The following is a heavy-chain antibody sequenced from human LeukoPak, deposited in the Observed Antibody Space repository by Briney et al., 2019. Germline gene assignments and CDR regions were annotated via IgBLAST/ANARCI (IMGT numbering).Heavy chain of an antibody. V-gene: IGHV5-51*01. CDR3: ARHKTVGSSWYLGQGQPYYFDY. D-gene: IGHD6-13*01. CDR1: GYSFTSYW. J-gene: IGHJ4*02. CDR2: IYPGDSDT. Sequence: GESLKISCKGSGYSFTSYWIGWVRQMPGKGLEWMGIIYPGDSDTRYSPSFQGQVTISADKSISTAYLQWSSLKASDTAMYYCARHKTVGSSWYLGQGQPYYFDYWGQGTLVTVSS.